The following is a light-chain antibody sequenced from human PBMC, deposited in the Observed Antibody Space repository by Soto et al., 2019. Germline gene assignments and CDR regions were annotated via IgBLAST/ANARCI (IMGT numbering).Light chain of an antibody. V-gene: IGKV2-28*01. CDR2: LGS. Sequence: DFVMTQSPLSLPVTPGEPASISCRSSQSLLHSNGYNYLYWYLQKPGQSPQLLISLGSTRAPGVPDRFSGSGSGTDFTLKISRVEAGDVGVFYCMQALHTWTFGQGTKVEIK. CDR1: QSLLHSNGYNY. CDR3: MQALHTWT. J-gene: IGKJ1*01.